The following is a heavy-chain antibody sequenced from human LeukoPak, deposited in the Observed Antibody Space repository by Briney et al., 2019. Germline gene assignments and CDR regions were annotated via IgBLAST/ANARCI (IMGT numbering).Heavy chain of an antibody. J-gene: IGHJ4*02. D-gene: IGHD3-22*01. Sequence: ASVKVSCKASRYTFSDYDINWVRQATGQGLEWMGWMSPNSGNTGYAQKFQGRVTMTRNTSISTAYMELSSLRSEDTAVYYCARPTAHSSGYSYWGQGTLVTVSS. V-gene: IGHV1-8*01. CDR2: MSPNSGNT. CDR3: ARPTAHSSGYSY. CDR1: RYTFSDYD.